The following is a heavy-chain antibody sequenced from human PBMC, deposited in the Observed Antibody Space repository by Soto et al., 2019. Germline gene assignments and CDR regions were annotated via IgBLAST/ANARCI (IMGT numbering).Heavy chain of an antibody. D-gene: IGHD1-26*01. CDR2: TYYRSKWYN. J-gene: IGHJ5*01. V-gene: IGHV6-1*01. CDR3: VRLIGNSWLDF. CDR1: GDSVSSNSVT. Sequence: SQTLSLTCAISGDSVSSNSVTWNWIRQSPSRGLEWLGRTYYRSKWYNDYAESVRSRITINPDTSKNQFSLHLNSVTPEDTAVYYCVRLIGNSWLDFWGQGNLVTVS.